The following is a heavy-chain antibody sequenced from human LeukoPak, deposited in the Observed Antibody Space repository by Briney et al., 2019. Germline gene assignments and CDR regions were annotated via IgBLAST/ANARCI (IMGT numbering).Heavy chain of an antibody. J-gene: IGHJ4*02. Sequence: GRPLRLSCAASEFTFSSYPMLRVRQAPDKGLEWVTLISYDGSNKEYADSVRGRYTIYRDNSNTTLYLQVNRLRGEDTAVYYCARGRDYDILAGPPDYWGQGTLVTVSS. CDR2: ISYDGSNK. V-gene: IGHV3-30*04. CDR1: EFTFSSYP. D-gene: IGHD3-9*01. CDR3: ARGRDYDILAGPPDY.